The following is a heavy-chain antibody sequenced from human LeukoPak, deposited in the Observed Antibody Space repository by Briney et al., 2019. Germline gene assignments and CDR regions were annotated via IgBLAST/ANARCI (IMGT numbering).Heavy chain of an antibody. V-gene: IGHV3-23*01. D-gene: IGHD5-18*01. J-gene: IGHJ4*02. CDR1: GFTFSSYA. CDR2: ISGSGGST. CDR3: AKARRYTPDYFDY. Sequence: GGSLRLSCAASGFTFSSYAMSWVRHAPGKGLECVSAISGSGGSTYYADSVKGRFTISRDNSQNPLYLQMNSLRAEDTAVYYCAKARRYTPDYFDYWGQGTLVTVSS.